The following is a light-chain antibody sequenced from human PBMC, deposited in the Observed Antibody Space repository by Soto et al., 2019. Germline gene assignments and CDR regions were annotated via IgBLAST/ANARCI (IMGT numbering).Light chain of an antibody. Sequence: QSALTQPPSVSGSPGQSVTICCTGTSSDVGGYNRVSWYQQPPGKAPKLLIYDVSNRPSGGSTRSSGSKSGNTASLTISGLQAEDEADYYCTSYATGSAYVFGPGTKVTVL. CDR2: DVS. V-gene: IGLV2-18*02. CDR3: TSYATGSAYV. J-gene: IGLJ1*01. CDR1: SSDVGGYNR.